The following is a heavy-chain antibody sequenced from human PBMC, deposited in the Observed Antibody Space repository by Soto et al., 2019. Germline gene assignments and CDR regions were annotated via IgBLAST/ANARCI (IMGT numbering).Heavy chain of an antibody. CDR3: ARGNCDLVFS. V-gene: IGHV4-39*01. J-gene: IGHJ3*01. CDR1: GVSISSSSYY. Sequence: PSETLSLTCPVSGVSISSSSYYWGWIRQPPGKGLEWIGSIYYSGSTYYNPSLKSRVTISVDTSKNQFSLKLSSVTAADPAVYYWARGNCDLVFSWAQGKMVTVS. CDR2: IYYSGST. D-gene: IGHD3-3*01.